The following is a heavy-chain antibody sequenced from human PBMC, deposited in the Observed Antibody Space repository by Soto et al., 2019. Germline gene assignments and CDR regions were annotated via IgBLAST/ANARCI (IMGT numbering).Heavy chain of an antibody. CDR2: ISGSGGST. Sequence: VQLLESGGGLVQPGGSLRLSCAASGFTFSIYAMNWVRQAPGKGLEWVSVISGSGGSTYYADSVKGRFTISRDNSKNTLYLQMNSLRAEDTAVYYCARRTVGWYFELWGRGTLVTVSS. J-gene: IGHJ2*01. V-gene: IGHV3-23*01. CDR3: ARRTVGWYFEL. CDR1: GFTFSIYA. D-gene: IGHD4-17*01.